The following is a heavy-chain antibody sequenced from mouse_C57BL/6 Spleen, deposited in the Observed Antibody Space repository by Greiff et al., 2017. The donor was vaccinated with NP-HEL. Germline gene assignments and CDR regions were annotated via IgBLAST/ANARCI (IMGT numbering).Heavy chain of an antibody. CDR1: GYTFTSYW. D-gene: IGHD3-2*02. CDR2: IDPSDSET. V-gene: IGHV1-52*01. J-gene: IGHJ4*01. CDR3: AREDSSGPYAMDY. Sequence: QVQLQQPGAELVRPGSSVKLSCKASGYTFTSYWMHWVKQRPIQGLEWIGNIDPSDSETHYNQKFKDKATLTVDKSSSTAYMQLSSLTSEDSAVYYGAREDSSGPYAMDYWGQGTSVTVSS.